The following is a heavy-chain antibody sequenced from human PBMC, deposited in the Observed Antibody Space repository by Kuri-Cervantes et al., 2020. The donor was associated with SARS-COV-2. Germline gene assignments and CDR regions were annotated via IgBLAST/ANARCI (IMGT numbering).Heavy chain of an antibody. CDR1: GFTFSSYW. J-gene: IGHJ5*02. V-gene: IGHV3-7*01. CDR3: ARDRELGTRGTNWFDP. D-gene: IGHD7-27*01. CDR2: IKQDGSEK. Sequence: GESLKISCAASGFTFSSYWMSWVRQAPGKGLEWVANIKQDGSEKYYVDSVKGRFTISRDNAKNSLYLQMNSLRAEGTAVYYCARDRELGTRGTNWFDPWGQGTLVTVSS.